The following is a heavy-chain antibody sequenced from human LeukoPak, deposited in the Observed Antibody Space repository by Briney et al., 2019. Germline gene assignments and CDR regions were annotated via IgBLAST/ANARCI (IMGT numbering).Heavy chain of an antibody. Sequence: GGSLRLSCAASGFTVSSNYMNWVRQAPGKGLEWVSVIYTGGNTYYADSVRGRFTISRDNSKNTLYLQMHSLRAEDTAVYYCARDPEYYYDSSGRFDYWGQGTLVTVSS. CDR1: GFTVSSNY. V-gene: IGHV3-53*01. CDR3: ARDPEYYYDSSGRFDY. CDR2: IYTGGNT. D-gene: IGHD3-22*01. J-gene: IGHJ4*02.